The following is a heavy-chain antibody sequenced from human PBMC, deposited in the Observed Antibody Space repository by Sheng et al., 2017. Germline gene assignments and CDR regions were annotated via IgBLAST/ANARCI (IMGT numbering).Heavy chain of an antibody. CDR1: GFTFSDYY. J-gene: IGHJ6*03. Sequence: QVQLVESGGGLVKPGGSLRLSCAASGFTFSDYYMSWIRQAPGKGLEWVSYISSSGSTIYYADSVKGRFTISRDNAKNSLYLQMNSLRAEDTAVYYCARAGYYDFWSGYYTGYYMDVWGKGTTVTVSS. D-gene: IGHD3-3*01. CDR3: ARAGYYDFWSGYYTGYYMDV. V-gene: IGHV3-11*04. CDR2: ISSSGSTI.